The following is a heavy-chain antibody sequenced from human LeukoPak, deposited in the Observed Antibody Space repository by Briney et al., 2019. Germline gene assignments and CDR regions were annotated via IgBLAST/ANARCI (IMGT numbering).Heavy chain of an antibody. CDR2: INLDGNEK. V-gene: IGHV3-7*01. Sequence: GGSLRLSCAASGFTFSTYGMNWVRQAPGKGLEWVANINLDGNEKHYVDSVKGRFTISRDNAKDSLFLHMNSLRAEDTAIYYCARHTTLDPWGQGALVTVSS. CDR3: ARHTTLDP. J-gene: IGHJ5*02. D-gene: IGHD1-14*01. CDR1: GFTFSTYG.